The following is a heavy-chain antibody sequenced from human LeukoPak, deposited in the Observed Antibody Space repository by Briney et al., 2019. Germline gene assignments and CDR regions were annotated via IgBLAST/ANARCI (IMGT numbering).Heavy chain of an antibody. D-gene: IGHD6-25*01. CDR2: LSFDGSNE. J-gene: IGHJ3*02. Sequence: GGSLRLSCAASGFTFSSYGMHWVRQSPGRGLEWVSFLSFDGSNEFYADSLKGRFTISRDNAKNTLYLQMNSLRAEDTAVYYCAREAVFSPYDAFDIWGQGTMVTVSS. V-gene: IGHV3-30*03. CDR3: AREAVFSPYDAFDI. CDR1: GFTFSSYG.